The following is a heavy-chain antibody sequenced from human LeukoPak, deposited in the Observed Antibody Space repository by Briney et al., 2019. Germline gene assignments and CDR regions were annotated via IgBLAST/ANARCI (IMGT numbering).Heavy chain of an antibody. V-gene: IGHV1-69*06. CDR3: ARTVDFTYYMDV. J-gene: IGHJ6*03. Sequence: ASLKVSCKASGGTFSSYAISWVRQAPGQGLEWMGGIIPIFGTANYAQKFQGRVTITADKSTSTAYMELSSLRSEDTAVYYCARTVDFTYYMDVWGKGTTVTVSS. D-gene: IGHD2-15*01. CDR1: GGTFSSYA. CDR2: IIPIFGTA.